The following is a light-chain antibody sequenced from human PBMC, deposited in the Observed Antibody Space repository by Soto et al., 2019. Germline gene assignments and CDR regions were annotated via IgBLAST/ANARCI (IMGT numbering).Light chain of an antibody. CDR1: SSDVGGYNY. J-gene: IGLJ2*01. CDR2: EVS. V-gene: IGLV2-8*01. Sequence: QSALTQPPSASGSPGQSVTISCIGTSSDVGGYNYVSWYQQHPGKAPKLMIYEVSKRPSGVPDRFSGSKSGNTASLTVSGLQAEDEADYYCSSYAASNNLGVFGGGTQLT. CDR3: SSYAASNNLGV.